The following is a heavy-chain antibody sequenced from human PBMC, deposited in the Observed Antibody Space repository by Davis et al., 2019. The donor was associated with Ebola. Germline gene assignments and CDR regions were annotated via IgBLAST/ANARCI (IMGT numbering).Heavy chain of an antibody. D-gene: IGHD2-15*01. V-gene: IGHV3-23*01. Sequence: GESLKISCAASGFTFSSYAMSWVRQAPGKGLEWVSAISGSGGSTYYADSVKGRFTISRDNSKNTLYLQMNSLRAEDTAEYYCAKPGIIEIWGQGTMVTVSS. J-gene: IGHJ3*02. CDR1: GFTFSSYA. CDR3: AKPGIIEI. CDR2: ISGSGGST.